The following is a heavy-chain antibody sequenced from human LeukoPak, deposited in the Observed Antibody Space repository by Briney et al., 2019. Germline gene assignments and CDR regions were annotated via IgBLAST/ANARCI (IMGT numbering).Heavy chain of an antibody. V-gene: IGHV3-23*01. CDR3: AKVPSNWYFEGFDY. CDR2: ISGSGGST. CDR1: GFTFSNYA. J-gene: IGHJ4*02. Sequence: GGSLRLSCAASGFTFSNYAMSWVREAPGKGLEWVSAISGSGGSTYYADSVKGRFTISRDNSKNTLYLQMNSLRAEDTAVYYCAKVPSNWYFEGFDYWGQGTLVTVSS. D-gene: IGHD6-13*01.